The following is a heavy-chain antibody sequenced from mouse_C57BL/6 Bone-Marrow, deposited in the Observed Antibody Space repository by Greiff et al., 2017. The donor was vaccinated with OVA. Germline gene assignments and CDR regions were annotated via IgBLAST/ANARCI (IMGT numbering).Heavy chain of an antibody. Sequence: EVMLVESGGDLVKPGGSLKLSCAASGFTFSSYGMSWVRQTPDKRLEWVATISSGGSYTYYPDSVKGRFTISRDNAKNTLYLQMSSLKSEDTAMYYCARRRTTVVAPFDYWGQGTTLTVSS. D-gene: IGHD1-1*01. CDR3: ARRRTTVVAPFDY. CDR1: GFTFSSYG. J-gene: IGHJ2*01. V-gene: IGHV5-6*02. CDR2: ISSGGSYT.